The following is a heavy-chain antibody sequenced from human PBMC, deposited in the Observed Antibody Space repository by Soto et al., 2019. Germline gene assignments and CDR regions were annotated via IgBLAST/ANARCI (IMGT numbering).Heavy chain of an antibody. Sequence: PGGSLRLSCAASGFTFSDHYLDWVRQAPGKGLEWVGRSRNKANSYTTEYAASVKGRFTISRDDSNNSVYLQMNSLKTEDTAVYYCAGSFHHYYYMDVWGKGTTVTVSS. CDR1: GFTFSDHY. V-gene: IGHV3-72*01. CDR3: AGSFHHYYYMDV. CDR2: SRNKANSYTT. J-gene: IGHJ6*03.